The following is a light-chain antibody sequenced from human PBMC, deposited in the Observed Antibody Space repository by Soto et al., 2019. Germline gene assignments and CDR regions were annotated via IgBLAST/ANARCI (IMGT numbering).Light chain of an antibody. CDR1: QDISNS. Sequence: DIQMTQSPSSLSASVGDRVTITCQASQDISNSISWYQQRPGKAPKLVIHDASTLETGVPSRLSGSGSGTEFTFTITTRQAEDIATYYLHQYHSLTLPFGVGTKLNIK. J-gene: IGKJ4*01. CDR2: DAS. CDR3: HQYHSLTLP. V-gene: IGKV1-33*01.